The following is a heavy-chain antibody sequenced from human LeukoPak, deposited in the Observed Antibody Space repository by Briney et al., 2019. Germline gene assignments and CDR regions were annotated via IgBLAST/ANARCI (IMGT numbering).Heavy chain of an antibody. D-gene: IGHD5-12*01. V-gene: IGHV3-23*01. CDR1: GFTFSSYG. CDR3: AKDLGGGVSWLRRPGEIDY. Sequence: GGSLRLSCAASGFTFSSYGMSWVRQAPGKGLEWVSAISGIGGSTYSADSVKGRLTISRDNSKNTLYLQMNSLRAEDTAVYYCAKDLGGGVSWLRRPGEIDYWGQGTLVTVSS. J-gene: IGHJ4*02. CDR2: ISGIGGST.